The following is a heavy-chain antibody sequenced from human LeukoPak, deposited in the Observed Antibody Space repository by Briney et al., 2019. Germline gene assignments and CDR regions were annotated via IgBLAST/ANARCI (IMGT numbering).Heavy chain of an antibody. Sequence: SETLSLTCTVSGGSISSYYWSWIRQPPGKGLEWIGYIYYSGSTNYNPSLKSRVTISVDTSKNQFSLKLSSVTAAGTAVYYCAGNYDSSGYYPPYYFDYWGQGTLVTVSS. V-gene: IGHV4-59*08. J-gene: IGHJ4*02. CDR1: GGSISSYY. D-gene: IGHD3-22*01. CDR3: AGNYDSSGYYPPYYFDY. CDR2: IYYSGST.